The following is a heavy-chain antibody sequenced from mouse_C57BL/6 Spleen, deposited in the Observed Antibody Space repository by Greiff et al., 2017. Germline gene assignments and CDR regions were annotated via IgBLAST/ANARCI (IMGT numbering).Heavy chain of an antibody. V-gene: IGHV1-50*01. D-gene: IGHD2-4*01. CDR3: ARRDYDGFAY. J-gene: IGHJ3*01. CDR1: GYTFTSYW. Sequence: QVQLQQPGAELVKPGASVKLSCKASGYTFTSYWMQWVKQRPGQGLEWIGEIDPSDSYTNYSQKFKGKATLTVDTSSSTAYMQLSSLTSEDSAVYYCARRDYDGFAYWGQGTLVTVSA. CDR2: IDPSDSYT.